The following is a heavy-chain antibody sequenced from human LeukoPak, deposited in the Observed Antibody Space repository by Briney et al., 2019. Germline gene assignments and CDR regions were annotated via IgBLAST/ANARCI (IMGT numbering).Heavy chain of an antibody. CDR1: GFRFDDFA. J-gene: IGHJ4*02. D-gene: IGHD4-17*01. V-gene: IGHV3-43*02. Sequence: GGSVRLSCAASGFRFDDFAMHWVRQAPGKGLEWVSLVGGNGGATYYADSVKGRFTISRDNSKNSLYLQMNSLRTDDTALYYCVKDMGDYGDYVVHYWGQGTLVSVSS. CDR3: VKDMGDYGDYVVHY. CDR2: VGGNGGAT.